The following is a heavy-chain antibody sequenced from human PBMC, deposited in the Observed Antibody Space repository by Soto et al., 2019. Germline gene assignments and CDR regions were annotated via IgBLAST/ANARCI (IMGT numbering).Heavy chain of an antibody. CDR2: IWYDGSNK. D-gene: IGHD3-16*02. Sequence: QVQLVESGGGVVQPGRSLRLSCAASGFTFSSYGMHWVRQAPGKGLEWVAVIWYDGSNKYYADSVKGRFTISRDNSKTTLYLQMNSLRAEDTAVYYCARERRVIPNWFDPWGQGTLVTVSS. V-gene: IGHV3-33*01. CDR3: ARERRVIPNWFDP. CDR1: GFTFSSYG. J-gene: IGHJ5*02.